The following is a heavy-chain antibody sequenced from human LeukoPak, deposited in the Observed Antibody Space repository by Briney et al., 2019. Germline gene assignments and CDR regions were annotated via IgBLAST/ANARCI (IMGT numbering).Heavy chain of an antibody. CDR1: GFPFSDYV. D-gene: IGHD6-19*01. J-gene: IGHJ4*02. Sequence: GGSLRLSCAASGFPFSDYVMHWVRQAPGKGLEWVSVIRYDRNNKYYADSVKGRFTISRDNSKNTLYLQMNSLESEDTAVYYCAKDRWGAVASFDYWGQGTLVTVSS. CDR2: IRYDRNNK. V-gene: IGHV3-30*02. CDR3: AKDRWGAVASFDY.